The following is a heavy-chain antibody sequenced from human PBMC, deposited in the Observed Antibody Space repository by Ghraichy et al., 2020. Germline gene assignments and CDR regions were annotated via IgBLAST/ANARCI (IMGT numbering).Heavy chain of an antibody. CDR1: GGSISSSSYY. V-gene: IGHV4-39*01. CDR2: IYYSGST. CDR3: ARYCSSTSCDYYGMDV. Sequence: SETLSLTCTVSGGSISSSSYYWGWIRQPPGKGLEWIGSIYYSGSTYYNPSLKSRVTISVDTSKNQFSLKLSSVTAADTAVYYCARYCSSTSCDYYGMDVWGQGTTVTVSS. J-gene: IGHJ6*02. D-gene: IGHD2-2*01.